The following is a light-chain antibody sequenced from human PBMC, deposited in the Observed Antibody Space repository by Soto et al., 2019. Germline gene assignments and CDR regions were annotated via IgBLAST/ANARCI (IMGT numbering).Light chain of an antibody. J-gene: IGKJ3*01. V-gene: IGKV3-20*01. CDR1: QGVSSSN. Sequence: EIVLTQSPGTLSLSPGERATLSCRASQGVSSSNLAWYQQKPGQAPRLLIYGASSRATGIPDRFSGSGSGTDFTLTISRLEPEDFAVYYCQQYGSSPLTFGPGTKVDIK. CDR2: GAS. CDR3: QQYGSSPLT.